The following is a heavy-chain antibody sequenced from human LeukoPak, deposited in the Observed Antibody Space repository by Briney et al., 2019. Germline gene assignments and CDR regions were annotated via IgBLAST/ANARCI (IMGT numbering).Heavy chain of an antibody. V-gene: IGHV3-43*02. CDR2: ISGDGGST. D-gene: IGHD6-19*01. CDR3: AKDFGPVAGTRWFDY. CDR1: GFTFDDYA. Sequence: GGSLRLSCVASGFTFDDYAMHWVRQAPGKGLEWVSLISGDGGSTYYADSVKGRFTISRDNSKNSLYLQMNSLRTEDTALYYCAKDFGPVAGTRWFDYWGQGTLVTVSS. J-gene: IGHJ4*02.